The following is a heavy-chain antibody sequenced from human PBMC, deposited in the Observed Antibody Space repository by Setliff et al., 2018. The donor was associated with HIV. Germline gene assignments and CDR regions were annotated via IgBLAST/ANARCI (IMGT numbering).Heavy chain of an antibody. CDR3: AAVPWGHSSLIIDH. V-gene: IGHV3-43*01. CDR1: GFTFDDYT. CDR2: ISWDGYNT. Sequence: AGGSLRLSCAASGFTFDDYTMHWVRQAPGKAPEWVSLISWDGYNTYYADSVKGRFTISRDNAKNSVYLQMHSLRVEDTAVYYCAAVPWGHSSLIIDHWGQGTPVTVS. D-gene: IGHD3-16*01. J-gene: IGHJ4*02.